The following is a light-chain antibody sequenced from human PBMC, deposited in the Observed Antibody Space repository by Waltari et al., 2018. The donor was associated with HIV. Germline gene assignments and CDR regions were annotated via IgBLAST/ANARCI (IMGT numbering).Light chain of an antibody. CDR1: SRDVGGSRY. CDR3: SAYARSAAHVI. CDR2: DVS. J-gene: IGLJ2*01. Sequence: QSALTQPASVSGSPGQSITISCSGNSRDVGGSRYVAWYQQHPGNAPKLVIFDVSNRPSGVSNRFSASRSCNTASLTISGLQTEDEGDYFCSAYARSAAHVIFGGGTKLTVL. V-gene: IGLV2-14*03.